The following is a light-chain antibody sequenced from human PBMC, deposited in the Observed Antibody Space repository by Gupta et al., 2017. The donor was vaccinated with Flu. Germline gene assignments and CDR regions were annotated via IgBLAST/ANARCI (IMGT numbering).Light chain of an antibody. V-gene: IGLV2-11*03. CDR2: DVS. CDR3: CSYAGSYIFVV. CDR1: SSDVGGYKF. J-gene: IGLJ2*01. Sequence: VTISCTGTSSDVGGYKFVSWYQQHPGNAPKLMIYDVSKRPSGVPDRFSGSKSGNTASLTISGLQAEDEADYYCCSYAGSYIFVVFGGGTKLTGL.